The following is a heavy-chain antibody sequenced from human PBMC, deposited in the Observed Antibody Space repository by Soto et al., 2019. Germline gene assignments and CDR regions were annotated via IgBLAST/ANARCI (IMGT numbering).Heavy chain of an antibody. CDR2: IIPMFGTA. CDR3: ARQRAMPPHFYSGMDV. J-gene: IGHJ6*02. V-gene: IGHV1-69*06. CDR1: GGTFGSYT. Sequence: QVHLVQSGAEVKKPGSSVKVSCTASGGTFGSYTVTWVRQAPEQGLEWMGEIIPMFGTASYAQKFQGRVTLTADKSTTTAHMELRSLSSDDTAVYFCARQRAMPPHFYSGMDVWGQGTTVTVSS. D-gene: IGHD2-2*01.